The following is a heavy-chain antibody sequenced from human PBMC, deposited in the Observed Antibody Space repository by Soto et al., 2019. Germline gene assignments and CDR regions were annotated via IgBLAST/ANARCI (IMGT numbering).Heavy chain of an antibody. Sequence: GGSLRLSCAASGFTFSSYAMSWVRQAPGKGLEWVSAISGSGGSTYYADSVKGRFTISRDNSKNTRYLQMNSLRAEDTAVYCCAKVHELGIFDYWGQGTLVTVSS. J-gene: IGHJ4*02. CDR2: ISGSGGST. V-gene: IGHV3-23*01. D-gene: IGHD7-27*01. CDR3: AKVHELGIFDY. CDR1: GFTFSSYA.